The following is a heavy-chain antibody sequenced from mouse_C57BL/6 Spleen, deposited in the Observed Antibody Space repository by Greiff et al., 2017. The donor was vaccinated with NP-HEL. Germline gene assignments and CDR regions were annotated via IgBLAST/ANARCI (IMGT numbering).Heavy chain of an antibody. V-gene: IGHV5-6*01. CDR1: GFTFSSYG. Sequence: EVKLMESGGDLVKPGGSLKLSCAASGFTFSSYGMSWVRQTPDKRLEWVATISSGGSYTYYPDSVKGRFTISRDNAKNTLYLQMSSLKSEDTAMYYFARPDSSGPFAYWGQGTLVTVSA. D-gene: IGHD3-2*02. CDR3: ARPDSSGPFAY. J-gene: IGHJ3*01. CDR2: ISSGGSYT.